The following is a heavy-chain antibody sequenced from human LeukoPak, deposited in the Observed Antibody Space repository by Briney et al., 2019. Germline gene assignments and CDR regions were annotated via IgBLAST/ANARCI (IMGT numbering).Heavy chain of an antibody. J-gene: IGHJ4*02. CDR3: ARRWFFDY. D-gene: IGHD3-9*01. V-gene: IGHV3-48*03. Sequence: GGSLRLSCAASGFTFSSYEMNWVRQATGKGLEWVSYISSSGSTIYYADSVKGRFTISRDNSKNTLYLQMNSLRSEDTAVYYCARRWFFDYWGQGTLVTVSS. CDR2: ISSSGSTI. CDR1: GFTFSSYE.